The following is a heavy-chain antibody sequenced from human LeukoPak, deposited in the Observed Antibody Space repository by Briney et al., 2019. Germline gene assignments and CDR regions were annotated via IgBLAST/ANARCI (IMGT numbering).Heavy chain of an antibody. D-gene: IGHD3-22*01. CDR2: ISSSSSYI. Sequence: PGGSLRLSCAASGFTFSSYSMNWVRQAPGKGLEWVSSISSSSSYIYYADSVKGRFTISRDNAKSSLYLQMNSLRAEDTAVYYCARDSYDSSGYYSSSDYWGQGTLVTVSS. J-gene: IGHJ4*02. V-gene: IGHV3-21*01. CDR1: GFTFSSYS. CDR3: ARDSYDSSGYYSSSDY.